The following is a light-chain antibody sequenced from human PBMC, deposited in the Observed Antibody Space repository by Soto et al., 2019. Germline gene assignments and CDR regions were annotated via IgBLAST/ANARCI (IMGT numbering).Light chain of an antibody. J-gene: IGLJ1*01. Sequence: QSVLTQSGSVSGSPGQSITISCTGTSSDVGGYDYVSWYQQHPGKAPKLMIYDVTNRPSGVSNRFSGSKSGNTASLTISGLQAEDEADYYCISYASINTYVFGTGTKVTVL. CDR3: ISYASINTYV. CDR1: SSDVGGYDY. V-gene: IGLV2-14*01. CDR2: DVT.